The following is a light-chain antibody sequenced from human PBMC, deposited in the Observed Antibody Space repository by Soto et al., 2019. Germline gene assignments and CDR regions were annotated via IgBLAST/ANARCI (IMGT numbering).Light chain of an antibody. J-gene: IGKJ4*01. V-gene: IGKV3-11*01. CDR3: QQRGA. CDR2: DAS. Sequence: EIVLTQSPATPSLSPGERATLSCRASQSVSSYLAWYQQKPGQAPRLLIYDASNRATGIPARFSGSGSGTDFTLTISSLEPEDFAVYYCQQRGAFGGGTKVDIK. CDR1: QSVSSY.